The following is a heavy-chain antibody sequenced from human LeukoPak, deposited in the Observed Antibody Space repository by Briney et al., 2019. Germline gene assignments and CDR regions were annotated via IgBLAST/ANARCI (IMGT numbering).Heavy chain of an antibody. J-gene: IGHJ4*02. V-gene: IGHV1-69*01. CDR2: IIPMFGAT. CDR1: GGTFRSFT. CDR3: ASLSYGSGSYLSY. Sequence: GASVKVSCKASGGTFRSFTVNRVRQAPGQGLEWMGGIIPMFGATNYAQKFQGRVTITADESTSTAYMELSSLRSEDTAVYYCASLSYGSGSYLSYWGQGTLVTVSS. D-gene: IGHD3-10*01.